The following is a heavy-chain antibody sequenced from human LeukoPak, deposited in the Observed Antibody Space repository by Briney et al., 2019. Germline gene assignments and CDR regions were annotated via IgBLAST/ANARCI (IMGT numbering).Heavy chain of an antibody. CDR2: ISGSGGAT. CDR3: AKGAYYHGSGRYFDY. J-gene: IGHJ4*02. CDR1: GFTFSSYA. V-gene: IGHV3-23*01. D-gene: IGHD3-10*01. Sequence: GGSLRLSCAASGFTFSSYAMNWVRQAPGKGLEWVSAISGSGGATYYADSVKGRFTMSRDNSKNTLYLQMNSPRADDTAVYYCAKGAYYHGSGRYFDYWGQGTLVTVSS.